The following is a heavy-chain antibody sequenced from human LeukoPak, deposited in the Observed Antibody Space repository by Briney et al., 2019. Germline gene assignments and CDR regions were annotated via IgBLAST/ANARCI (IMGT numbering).Heavy chain of an antibody. Sequence: GGSLRLSCAASGFTVSSNYMSWVRQAPGKGLEWVSVIYSGGSTYYADSVKGRFTISRDNSKNTLYLQKNSLRAEDTAVYYCARLICGGGDCGGVGAFDIWGQGTMVTVSS. D-gene: IGHD2-21*02. CDR2: IYSGGST. CDR1: GFTVSSNY. CDR3: ARLICGGGDCGGVGAFDI. V-gene: IGHV3-53*01. J-gene: IGHJ3*02.